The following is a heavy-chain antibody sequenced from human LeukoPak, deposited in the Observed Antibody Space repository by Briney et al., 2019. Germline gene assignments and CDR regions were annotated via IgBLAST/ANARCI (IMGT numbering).Heavy chain of an antibody. D-gene: IGHD6-13*01. Sequence: GGSLRLSCAASGFTFSSYEMNWVRQAPGKGLEWVSYISSSGSTIYYADSVKGRFTISRDNSKNTLYMQMNSLRADDTAIYYCAKRLAEAGPYFDIWGQGTMVTVSS. CDR2: ISSSGSTI. CDR3: AKRLAEAGPYFDI. V-gene: IGHV3-48*03. CDR1: GFTFSSYE. J-gene: IGHJ3*02.